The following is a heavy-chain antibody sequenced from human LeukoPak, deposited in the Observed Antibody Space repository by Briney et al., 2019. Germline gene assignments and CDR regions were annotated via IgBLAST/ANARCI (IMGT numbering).Heavy chain of an antibody. J-gene: IGHJ4*02. D-gene: IGHD6-13*01. CDR1: GFTFSSYA. Sequence: GGSLRLSCAASGFTFSSYAMSWVRQAPGKGLEWVSAISGSGGSAYYADSVKGRFTISRDNSKNTLYLQMNSLRAEDTAVYYCAKVGSSNPLFDYWGQGTLVTVSS. CDR2: ISGSGGSA. CDR3: AKVGSSNPLFDY. V-gene: IGHV3-23*01.